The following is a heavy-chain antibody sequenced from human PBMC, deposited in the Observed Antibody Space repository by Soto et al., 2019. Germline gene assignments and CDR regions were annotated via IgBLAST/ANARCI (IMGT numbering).Heavy chain of an antibody. CDR1: GYTLTELS. D-gene: IGHD2-2*01. J-gene: IGHJ5*02. CDR3: ATDSPKYCSSTSCFKWGWFDP. Sequence: ASVKVSCKVSGYTLTELSMHWVRQAPGKGLEWMGGFDPEDGETIYAQKFQGRVTMTEDTPTDTAYMELSSLRSEDTAVYYCATDSPKYCSSTSCFKWGWFDPWGQGTLVTVSS. CDR2: FDPEDGET. V-gene: IGHV1-24*01.